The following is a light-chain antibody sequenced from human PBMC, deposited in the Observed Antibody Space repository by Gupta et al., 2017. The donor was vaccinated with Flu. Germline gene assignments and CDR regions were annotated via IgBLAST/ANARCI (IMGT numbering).Light chain of an antibody. V-gene: IGLV1-44*01. CDR2: SEN. Sequence: QSVLTQPPSASGTPGQRVTISCSGSSSNIGTNTVNWYQQLPGTAHKLLIYSENQRPSGVPDRFSGSKSGTSASLAISGLQSEDEADYYCAAWDDSLNGYVFGTATKVTVL. CDR3: AAWDDSLNGYV. CDR1: SSNIGTNT. J-gene: IGLJ1*01.